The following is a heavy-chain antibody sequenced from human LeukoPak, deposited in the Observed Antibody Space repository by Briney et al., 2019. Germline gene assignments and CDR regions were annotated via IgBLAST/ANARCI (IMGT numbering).Heavy chain of an antibody. CDR3: ARDSMSLRYFDWLLDSAAYYYYMDV. V-gene: IGHV4-39*07. CDR2: IYYSGST. Sequence: SETLSPTCTVSGGSISSSSYYWGWIRQPPGKGLEWIGSIYYSGSTNYNPSLKSRVTISVKTSKNQFSLKLSSVTAADTAVYYCARDSMSLRYFDWLLDSAAYYYYMDVWGKGTTVTVSS. J-gene: IGHJ6*03. CDR1: GGSISSSSYY. D-gene: IGHD3-9*01.